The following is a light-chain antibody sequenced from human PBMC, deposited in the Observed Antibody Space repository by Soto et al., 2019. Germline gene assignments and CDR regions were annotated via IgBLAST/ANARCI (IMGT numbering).Light chain of an antibody. CDR2: DAS. J-gene: IGKJ4*01. CDR3: QQRSNWPLT. V-gene: IGKV3-11*01. Sequence: EIVLTQSPATLSLSPGERATLSCRASQSVSSYLDWYQQKPGQAPRLLIYDASDRATGIPARFGGSGSGTDFTLTISSLEPEDFAVYYCQQRSNWPLTFGGGTKVEIK. CDR1: QSVSSY.